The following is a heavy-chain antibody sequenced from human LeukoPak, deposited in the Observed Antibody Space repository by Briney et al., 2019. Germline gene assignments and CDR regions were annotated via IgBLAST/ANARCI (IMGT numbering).Heavy chain of an antibody. J-gene: IGHJ4*02. D-gene: IGHD3-22*01. CDR1: GYTFSDFS. Sequence: GGSLRLSCAASGYTFSDFSVNWVRQAPGKGLEWVSSISVRSNYRYYADSVRGRFTISRDDARDSLFLQMNSLRAEDTAVYYCAKERGYYDNSGYLIWGQGTLVTVSS. CDR3: AKERGYYDNSGYLI. CDR2: ISVRSNYR. V-gene: IGHV3-21*01.